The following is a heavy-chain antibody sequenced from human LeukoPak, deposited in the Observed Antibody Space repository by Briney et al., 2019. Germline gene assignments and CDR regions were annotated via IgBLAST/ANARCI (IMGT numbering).Heavy chain of an antibody. CDR2: IIPIFGTA. J-gene: IGHJ3*02. D-gene: IGHD4-17*01. CDR1: GYTFTSYD. Sequence: SVKVSCKASGYTFTSYDINWVRQAPGQGLEWMGGIIPIFGTANYAQKFQGRVTITADESTSTAYMELSSLRSEDTAVYYCARDVMTTVTHGAFDIWGQGTMVTVSS. V-gene: IGHV1-69*13. CDR3: ARDVMTTVTHGAFDI.